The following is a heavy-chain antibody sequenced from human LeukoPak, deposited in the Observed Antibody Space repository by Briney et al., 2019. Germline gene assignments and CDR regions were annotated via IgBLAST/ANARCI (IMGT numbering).Heavy chain of an antibody. V-gene: IGHV5-51*01. D-gene: IGHD3-10*01. CDR2: IYPGDSDT. J-gene: IGHJ4*02. CDR3: ATGSYSDYFDY. Sequence: GESLKISCKGSGYSFTNYWIDWVRQMPGKGLEWMGIIYPGDSDTRYSPSFQGQVSISADKSISTAYLQWSSLKASDTAMYYCATGSYSDYFDYWGQGTLVTVSS. CDR1: GYSFTNYW.